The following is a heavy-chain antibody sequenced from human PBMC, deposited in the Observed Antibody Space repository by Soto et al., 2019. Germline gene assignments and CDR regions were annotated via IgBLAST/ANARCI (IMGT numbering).Heavy chain of an antibody. D-gene: IGHD2-2*01. CDR2: INAGNGNT. Sequence: VASVKVSCKASGYTFTSYAMHWVRQAPGQRLEWMGWINAGNGNTKYSQKFQGRVTITRDTSASTAYMELSSLRSEDTAVYYCARDRGYCSSTSCYVLVDPWGQGTLVTVSS. J-gene: IGHJ5*02. CDR3: ARDRGYCSSTSCYVLVDP. CDR1: GYTFTSYA. V-gene: IGHV1-3*01.